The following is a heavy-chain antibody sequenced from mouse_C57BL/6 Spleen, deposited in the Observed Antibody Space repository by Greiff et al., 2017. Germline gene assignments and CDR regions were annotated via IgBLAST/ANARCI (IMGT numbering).Heavy chain of an antibody. D-gene: IGHD3-2*02. J-gene: IGHJ4*01. CDR1: GYTFTSYW. V-gene: IGHV1-50*01. Sequence: VQLQQPGAELVKPGASVKLSCKASGYTFTSYWMQWVKQRPGQGLEWIGEIDPSDSYTNYNQKFKGKATLTVDTSSSTAYMQLSSLTSEDSAVYYCARRAQAPYYAMDYWGQGTSVTVSS. CDR3: ARRAQAPYYAMDY. CDR2: IDPSDSYT.